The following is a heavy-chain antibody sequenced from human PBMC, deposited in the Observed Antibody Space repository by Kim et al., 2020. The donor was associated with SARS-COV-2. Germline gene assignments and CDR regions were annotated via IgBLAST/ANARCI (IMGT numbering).Heavy chain of an antibody. CDR2: IYSSGGT. CDR1: GGSISTYY. J-gene: IGHJ4*02. V-gene: IGHV4-4*07. Sequence: SETLSLTCTVSGGSISTYYWSWIRQPAGKGLEWIGRIYSSGGTSCNPSLKSRVTMSVDTSKNQFSLKLSSVTAADTAVYYCARDSPHPPPGPSLDYLGQG. CDR3: ARDSPHPPPGPSLDY.